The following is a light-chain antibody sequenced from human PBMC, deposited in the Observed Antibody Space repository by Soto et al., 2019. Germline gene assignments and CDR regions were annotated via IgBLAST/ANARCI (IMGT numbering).Light chain of an antibody. V-gene: IGKV3-20*01. J-gene: IGKJ2*01. CDR3: QQYGSSPGT. CDR2: GAS. CDR1: QSVSSSY. Sequence: EIVWTQSPGTLSLSPGERATLSCRASQSVSSSYLAWYQQKPGQAPRLLIYGASSRATGIPDRFSGSGSGTDFTLTISRVEPEDFAVYYCQQYGSSPGTFGQGTKLEMK.